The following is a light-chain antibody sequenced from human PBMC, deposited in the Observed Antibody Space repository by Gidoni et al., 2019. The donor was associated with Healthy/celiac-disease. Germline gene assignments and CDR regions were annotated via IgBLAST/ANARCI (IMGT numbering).Light chain of an antibody. CDR1: RSNIGSNT. J-gene: IGLJ3*02. CDR3: AAWDDSLNGPV. Sequence: SVLTQPPSASGTPGQRGTLSCSGSRSNIGSNTVHWYQQLPGTAPTLLIYSNNQRPSGVPDRFSGSKSGTSASLAISGLHSEDEADYYCAAWDDSLNGPVFGGGTKLTVL. CDR2: SNN. V-gene: IGLV1-44*01.